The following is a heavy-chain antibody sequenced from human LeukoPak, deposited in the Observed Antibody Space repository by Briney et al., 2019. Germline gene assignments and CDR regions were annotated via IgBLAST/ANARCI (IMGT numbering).Heavy chain of an antibody. V-gene: IGHV1-46*01. D-gene: IGHD3-10*01. CDR3: AREEGYYGSGSYYSNLYFDY. J-gene: IGHJ4*02. CDR2: INPSGGST. CDR1: GYTFTSYY. Sequence: ASVKVSCKASGYTFTSYYMHWVRQAPGQGLEWMGIINPSGGSTSYAQKFQDRVTMTRDTSTSTVYMELSSLRSEDTAVYYCAREEGYYGSGSYYSNLYFDYWGQGTLVTVSS.